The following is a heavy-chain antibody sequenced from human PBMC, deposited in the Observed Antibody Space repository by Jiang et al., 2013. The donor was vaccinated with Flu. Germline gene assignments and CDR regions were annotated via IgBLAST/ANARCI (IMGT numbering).Heavy chain of an antibody. J-gene: IGHJ6*02. D-gene: IGHD2-2*01. Sequence: SGAEVKKPGASVRVACKASGYTFTNFAIHWVRQAPGQGLEWMGWMNSGTGYTKYSQKFQGRVTITRDTSASTAYMELSSLRSEDTAMFYCARAVDCASPSCFVNGDYYGMDVWGQGTTVTVSS. CDR1: GYTFTNFA. CDR3: ARAVDCASPSCFVNGDYYGMDV. V-gene: IGHV1-3*01. CDR2: MNSGTGYT.